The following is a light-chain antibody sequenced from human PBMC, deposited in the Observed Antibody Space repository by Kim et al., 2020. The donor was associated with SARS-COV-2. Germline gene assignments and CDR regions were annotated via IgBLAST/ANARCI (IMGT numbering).Light chain of an antibody. V-gene: IGKV3-20*01. Sequence: LAPGERATLSCRASQTISSSHLAWYQQMPGQAPRLLMYGASSRATGIPDRCSGSGSGTDFTLTISRLEPEDFAVYYCQHYGISLTFGGGTKVDIK. CDR3: QHYGISLT. J-gene: IGKJ4*01. CDR1: QTISSSH. CDR2: GAS.